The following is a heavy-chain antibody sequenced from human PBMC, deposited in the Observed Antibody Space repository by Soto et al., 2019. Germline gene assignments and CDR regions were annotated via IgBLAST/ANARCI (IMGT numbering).Heavy chain of an antibody. V-gene: IGHV3-15*07. D-gene: IGHD6-19*01. J-gene: IGHJ6*02. CDR2: IKSKTDGGTT. CDR3: TTAPGGSGWYWAYSSRYGMDV. Sequence: GGSLRLSCAASGFTFSNAWMNWVRQAPGKGLEWVGRIKSKTDGGTTDYAAPVKGRFTISRDDSKNTLYLQMNSLKTEDTAVYYCTTAPGGSGWYWAYSSRYGMDVWGQGTTVTVSS. CDR1: GFTFSNAW.